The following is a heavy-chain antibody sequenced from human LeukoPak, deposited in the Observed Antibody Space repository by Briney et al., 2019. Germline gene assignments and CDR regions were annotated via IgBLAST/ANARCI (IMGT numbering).Heavy chain of an antibody. V-gene: IGHV1-24*01. CDR3: ATRYSYGQTPWFDP. CDR1: GYTLTELS. D-gene: IGHD5-18*01. CDR2: FDPEDGET. J-gene: IGHJ5*02. Sequence: ASVKVSCKVSGYTLTELSMHWVRQAPGKGLEWMGGFDPEDGETIYAQKFQGRVTMTEDTSTDTAYMELSSLRSEDTAVYYCATRYSYGQTPWFDPWGQGTLVTVSS.